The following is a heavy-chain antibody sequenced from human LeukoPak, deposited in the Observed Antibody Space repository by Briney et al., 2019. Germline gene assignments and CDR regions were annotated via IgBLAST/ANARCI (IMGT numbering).Heavy chain of an antibody. CDR3: AKAFIAVARDFDY. CDR1: GFTFSSYG. D-gene: IGHD6-19*01. Sequence: GGSLRLSCAASGFTFSSYGMHWVRQAPGKGLEGVAFIRYDGSNIYWADSVKGRFTISRDNSKNTLYLRMNSLRAEDTAVYYCAKAFIAVARDFDYWGQGTLVTVSS. V-gene: IGHV3-30*02. CDR2: IRYDGSNI. J-gene: IGHJ4*02.